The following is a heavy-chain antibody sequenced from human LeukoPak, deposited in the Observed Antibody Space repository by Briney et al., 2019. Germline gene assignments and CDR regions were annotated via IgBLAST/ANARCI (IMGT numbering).Heavy chain of an antibody. V-gene: IGHV3-48*01. CDR1: GFTFRTYY. J-gene: IGHJ4*02. D-gene: IGHD6-13*01. Sequence: GGSLRLSCAASGFTFRTYYMNWVRQTPGKGLEWVSYISPSSGAIHYADPVKGRFTISRDNAKNSLSLQMNSLRAEDTAVYYCARDMGTSSWHAFDNWGQGTLVTVSS. CDR3: ARDMGTSSWHAFDN. CDR2: ISPSSGAI.